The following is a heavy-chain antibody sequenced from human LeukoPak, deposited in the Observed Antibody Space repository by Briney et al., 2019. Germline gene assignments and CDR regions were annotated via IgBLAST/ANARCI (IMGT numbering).Heavy chain of an antibody. D-gene: IGHD3-22*01. J-gene: IGHJ4*02. V-gene: IGHV3-23*01. CDR2: ISGSGGTT. Sequence: PGGSLRLSCAASGFTFSSYGMNWVRQAPGKGLEWVSGISGSGGTTYYADSVKGRFTISRDNSKNSLSLQVSSLRAADTAVYYCAKTNGYYSDWGQGTLVTVSS. CDR1: GFTFSSYG. CDR3: AKTNGYYSD.